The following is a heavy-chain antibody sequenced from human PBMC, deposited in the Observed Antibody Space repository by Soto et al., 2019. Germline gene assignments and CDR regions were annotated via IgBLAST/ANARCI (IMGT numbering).Heavy chain of an antibody. CDR1: GFTFSSYT. V-gene: IGHV3-23*01. CDR2: INSGGRT. CDR3: AKDLRPDGVWDFDY. Sequence: GGSLRLSCAASGFTFSSYTMTWVRQAPGKGLGWVSGINSGGRTYYADSVKGRFTISRDDSKNTLYLQIISLRAEDTAVYYCAKDLRPDGVWDFDYWGQGTLVTVSS. D-gene: IGHD4-17*01. J-gene: IGHJ4*02.